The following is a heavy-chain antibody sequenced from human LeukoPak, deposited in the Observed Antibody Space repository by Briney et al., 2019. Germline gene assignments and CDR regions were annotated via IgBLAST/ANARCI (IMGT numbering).Heavy chain of an antibody. D-gene: IGHD6-6*01. CDR2: TYYRSKWYN. J-gene: IGHJ6*02. CDR3: ARVQYSSSSDYYYGMDV. CDR1: GDSVSSNSAA. Sequence: SQTLSLTCDISGDSVSSNSAAWNWIRQSPSRGLEWLGRTYYRSKWYNDYAVSVKSRITINPDTSKNQFSLQLNSVTPEDTAVYYCARVQYSSSSDYYYGMDVWGQGNTVTVSS. V-gene: IGHV6-1*01.